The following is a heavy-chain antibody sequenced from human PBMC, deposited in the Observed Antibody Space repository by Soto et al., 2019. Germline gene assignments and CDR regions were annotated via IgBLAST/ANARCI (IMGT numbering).Heavy chain of an antibody. D-gene: IGHD4-17*01. CDR2: MSAADARS. J-gene: IGHJ3*01. V-gene: IGHV3-23*01. CDR1: GFIFNSFA. Sequence: EVQLLESGGGLVQPGGSLRLSCAASGFIFNSFAMTWVRQAPGKGLEWVSSMSAADARSYYADSVKGRFTISRDASKSTRYLQMNSVRVEDTAVYYCAKDPNGDYVGGFDFWGQGTMVTV. CDR3: AKDPNGDYVGGFDF.